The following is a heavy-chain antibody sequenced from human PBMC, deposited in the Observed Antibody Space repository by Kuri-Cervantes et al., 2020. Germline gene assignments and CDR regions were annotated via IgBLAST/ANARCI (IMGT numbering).Heavy chain of an antibody. CDR2: IKQDGSGK. CDR1: GFTFSSYW. D-gene: IGHD3-22*01. J-gene: IGHJ4*02. CDR3: ASGHSSGYYYYFDY. Sequence: GESLKISCAASGFTFSSYWMSWVRQAPGKGLEWVANIKQDGSGKYYVDSVKGRFTISRDNAKNSLYLQMNSLRAEDTAVYYCASGHSSGYYYYFDYWGQGTLVTVSS. V-gene: IGHV3-7*01.